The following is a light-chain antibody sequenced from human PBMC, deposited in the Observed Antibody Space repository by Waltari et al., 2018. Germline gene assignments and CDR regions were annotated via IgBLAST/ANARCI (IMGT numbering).Light chain of an antibody. Sequence: QMTKLPSTLSASVGDRATVPFRASQNVGTSLAWYQQRPGKAPKRLIYEASTLQNGVPSRFSCEGSGTEFTLTVSSLQPDDFATYYCQVYDGYSGTFGQGTRVEIK. CDR3: QVYDGYSGT. CDR2: EAS. CDR1: QNVGTS. J-gene: IGKJ1*01. V-gene: IGKV1-5*03.